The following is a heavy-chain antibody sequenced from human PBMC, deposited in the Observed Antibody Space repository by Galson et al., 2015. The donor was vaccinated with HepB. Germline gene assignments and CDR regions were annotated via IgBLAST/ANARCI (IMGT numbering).Heavy chain of an antibody. CDR1: GFNFNSYS. D-gene: IGHD1-14*01. CDR2: ISSSSVSI. Sequence: SLRLSCAASGFNFNSYSINWVRQAPGKGLEWVSYISSSSVSIYYADSVKGRFTISRDSAKYSLYLQMNSLRAEDTAVYYCARGYLSRHSENYMDVWGKGTTVTVSS. V-gene: IGHV3-48*01. J-gene: IGHJ6*03. CDR3: ARGYLSRHSENYMDV.